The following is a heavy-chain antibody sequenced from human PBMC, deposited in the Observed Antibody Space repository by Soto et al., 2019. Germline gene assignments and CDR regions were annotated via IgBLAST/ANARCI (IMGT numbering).Heavy chain of an antibody. CDR2: INHSGST. J-gene: IGHJ4*02. CDR3: ARVGYDYVWGSYRPSSYYFDY. V-gene: IGHV4-34*01. D-gene: IGHD3-16*02. Sequence: SETLSLTCAVYGGSFSGYYWSWIRQPPGKGLEWIGEINHSGSTNYNPSLKSRVTISVDTSKNQFSLKLGSVTAADTAVYYCARVGYDYVWGSYRPSSYYFDYWGQGTLVTVSS. CDR1: GGSFSGYY.